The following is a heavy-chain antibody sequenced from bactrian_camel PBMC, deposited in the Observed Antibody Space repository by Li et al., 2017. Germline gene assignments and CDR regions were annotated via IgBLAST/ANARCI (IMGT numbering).Heavy chain of an antibody. V-gene: IGHV3S63*01. CDR2: ISADAGTI. Sequence: HVQLVESGGGLVQSGGSLRLSCTASGLTFRDVTMGWFRQAPGKEREGVPCISADAGTITYADSAKGRFTISRDNAKNTLYLQLNSLKTEDTAMYYCVQGWSYSGVPRLGGQGTQVTVS. CDR3: VQGWSYSGVPRL. D-gene: IGHD2*01. J-gene: IGHJ4*01. CDR1: GLTFRDVT.